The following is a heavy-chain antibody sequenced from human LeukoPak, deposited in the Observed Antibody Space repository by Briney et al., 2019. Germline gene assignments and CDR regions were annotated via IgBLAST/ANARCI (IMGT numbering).Heavy chain of an antibody. CDR3: ARRIAVAGNFDY. CDR2: INSDGSST. V-gene: IGHV3-74*01. Sequence: GGSLRLPCAASGFPFSSYWMHWVRHSPGRALVWVSRINSDGSSTSYADSVKGRFTISRDNAKNTLYLQMNSLRAEDTAVYYCARRIAVAGNFDYWGQGTLVTVSS. CDR1: GFPFSSYW. D-gene: IGHD6-19*01. J-gene: IGHJ4*02.